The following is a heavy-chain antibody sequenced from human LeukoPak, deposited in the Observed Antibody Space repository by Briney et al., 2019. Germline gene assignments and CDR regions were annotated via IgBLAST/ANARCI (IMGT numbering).Heavy chain of an antibody. V-gene: IGHV3-11*01. CDR3: ASHSTYYYDSSADY. CDR1: GFTFSDYY. CDR2: ISSSGSTI. J-gene: IGHJ4*02. D-gene: IGHD3-22*01. Sequence: GGSLRLSCAASGFTFSDYYMSWIRQAPGKGLEWVSYISSSGSTIYYADSVKGRFTISRDNAKNSLYLQMNSLRAEDTAVYCCASHSTYYYDSSADYWGQGTLVTVSS.